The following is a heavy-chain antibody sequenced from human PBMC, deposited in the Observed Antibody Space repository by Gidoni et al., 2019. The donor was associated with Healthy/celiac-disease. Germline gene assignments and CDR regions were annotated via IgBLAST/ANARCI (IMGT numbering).Heavy chain of an antibody. Sequence: EVQLVESGGGLVQHGGSLRLSCAASGFTFSSYSMHWVRQASGKGLEWVSYISSRRSTIYDADSVKGRFTISRDNAKNSLYLQMNSLRDEDTAVYYCARDGLYYYDSSGYYDYFDYWGQGTLVTVSS. CDR2: ISSRRSTI. V-gene: IGHV3-48*02. D-gene: IGHD3-22*01. CDR1: GFTFSSYS. J-gene: IGHJ4*02. CDR3: ARDGLYYYDSSGYYDYFDY.